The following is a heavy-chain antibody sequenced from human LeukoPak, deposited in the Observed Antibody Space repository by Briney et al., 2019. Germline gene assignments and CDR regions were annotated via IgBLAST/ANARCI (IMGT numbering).Heavy chain of an antibody. Sequence: SVKVSCKASGGTFSSYAISWVRQAPGQGLEWMGRIIPILGIANYAQKFQGRVTITADKSTSTAYMELSSLRSEDTAVYYCARVAMVRGVTVFDYWGQGTLVTVSS. J-gene: IGHJ4*02. V-gene: IGHV1-69*04. CDR2: IIPILGIA. D-gene: IGHD3-10*01. CDR1: GGTFSSYA. CDR3: ARVAMVRGVTVFDY.